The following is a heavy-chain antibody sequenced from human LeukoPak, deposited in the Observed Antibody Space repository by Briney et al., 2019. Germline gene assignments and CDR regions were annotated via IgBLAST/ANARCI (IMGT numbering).Heavy chain of an antibody. CDR1: GFSISSGDYY. Sequence: SQTLSLTCTVSGFSISSGDYYWSWIRQPPGKGLEWIVYIYYSGSTYYNPSLKSRVTISVDTSKNQFSLKLSSVTAADTAVYYCARDQFYDSSGYYGNDAFDIWGQGTMVTVSS. V-gene: IGHV4-30-4*01. CDR2: IYYSGST. CDR3: ARDQFYDSSGYYGNDAFDI. J-gene: IGHJ3*02. D-gene: IGHD3-22*01.